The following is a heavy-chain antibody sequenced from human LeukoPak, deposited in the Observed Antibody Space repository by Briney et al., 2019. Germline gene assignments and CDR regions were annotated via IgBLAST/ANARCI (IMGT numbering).Heavy chain of an antibody. V-gene: IGHV3-74*01. CDR2: IDSDGSST. Sequence: GGSLRLSCAASGFTFRTYWMHWVRQAPGKGLVWVSLIDSDGSSTTYADSVKSRFTISRDNAKNTLHLQMNSLRTEDTAVYYCARDYYHSVDYWGQGTLVTVSS. D-gene: IGHD3-10*01. CDR1: GFTFRTYW. J-gene: IGHJ4*02. CDR3: ARDYYHSVDY.